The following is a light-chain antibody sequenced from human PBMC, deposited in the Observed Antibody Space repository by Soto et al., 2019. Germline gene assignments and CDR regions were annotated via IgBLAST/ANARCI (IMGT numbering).Light chain of an antibody. V-gene: IGLV2-11*01. CDR2: DVS. Sequence: QSVLTQPRSVSGSPGQSVTISCTGTSSDVGGYNYVSWYQQHPGKVPKLMIFDVSKRPSGVPDRFSGSKSGNTASLTISGLQAEDEADYYCCSYAGSYVVFGGGTKVTVL. CDR3: CSYAGSYVV. CDR1: SSDVGGYNY. J-gene: IGLJ2*01.